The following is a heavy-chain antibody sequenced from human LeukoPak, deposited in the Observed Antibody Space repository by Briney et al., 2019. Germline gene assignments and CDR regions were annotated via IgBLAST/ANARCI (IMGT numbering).Heavy chain of an antibody. Sequence: PGGSLRLSCAASGFTFSSYSMNWVRQAPGKGLEWVSYISSSSSTIYYADSVKGRFTISRDNAKNSLFLQMNSLRAEDTAVYYCAKVEGRPYNWNDEAFDYWGQGTLVTASS. CDR3: AKVEGRPYNWNDEAFDY. J-gene: IGHJ4*02. D-gene: IGHD1-20*01. CDR1: GFTFSSYS. V-gene: IGHV3-48*01. CDR2: ISSSSSTI.